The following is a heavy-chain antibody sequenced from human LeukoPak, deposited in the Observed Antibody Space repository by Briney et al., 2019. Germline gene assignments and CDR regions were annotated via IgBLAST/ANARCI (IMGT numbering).Heavy chain of an antibody. CDR2: INPNSGGT. V-gene: IGHV1-2*02. Sequence: ASVKVSCKASGYTFTGYYMHWVRQAPGQGLEWMGWINPNSGGTNYAQKFQGGVTMTRDTSISTAYMELSRLRSDDTAVYYCARDMTHYYYYMDVWGKGTTVTVSS. J-gene: IGHJ6*03. CDR1: GYTFTGYY. CDR3: ARDMTHYYYYMDV. D-gene: IGHD2-21*02.